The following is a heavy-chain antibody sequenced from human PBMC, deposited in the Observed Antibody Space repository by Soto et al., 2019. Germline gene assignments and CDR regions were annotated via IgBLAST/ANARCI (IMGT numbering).Heavy chain of an antibody. J-gene: IGHJ4*02. CDR1: GVTFSIYA. CDR2: ISGSGGST. D-gene: IGHD5-12*01. V-gene: IGHV3-23*01. Sequence: AGSLRLSCASSGVTFSIYAIGGVRQAPGKGLEWVSAISGSGGSTYYADSVKGRFTISRDNSKNTLYLQMNSLRAEDTAVYYCAKAPRDGYNEAFDYWGQGTLVTVSS. CDR3: AKAPRDGYNEAFDY.